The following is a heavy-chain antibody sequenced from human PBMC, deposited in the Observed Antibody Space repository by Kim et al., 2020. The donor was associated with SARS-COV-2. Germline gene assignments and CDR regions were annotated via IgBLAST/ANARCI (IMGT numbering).Heavy chain of an antibody. D-gene: IGHD3-3*01. Sequence: ASVKVSCKASGYTFTGYYMHWVRQAPGQGLEWMGRINPNSGGTNYAQKFQGRVTMTRDTSISTAYMELSRLRSDDTAVYYCARGSTITIFGVVIRTHFDYWGQGTLVTVSS. CDR3: ARGSTITIFGVVIRTHFDY. V-gene: IGHV1-2*06. CDR2: INPNSGGT. CDR1: GYTFTGYY. J-gene: IGHJ4*02.